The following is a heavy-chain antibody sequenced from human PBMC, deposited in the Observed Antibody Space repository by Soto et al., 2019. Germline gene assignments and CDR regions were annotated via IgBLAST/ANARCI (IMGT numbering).Heavy chain of an antibody. CDR3: ASPNRSGNGMDV. J-gene: IGHJ6*02. D-gene: IGHD3-10*01. V-gene: IGHV5-10-1*01. CDR1: GYSFTSYW. Sequence: PGESLKISCKGSGYSFTSYWISRVRQMPGKGLEWMGRIDPSDSYTNYSPSFQGHVTISADKSISTAYLQWSSLRASDTAMYYCASPNRSGNGMDVWGQGTTVTVSS. CDR2: IDPSDSYT.